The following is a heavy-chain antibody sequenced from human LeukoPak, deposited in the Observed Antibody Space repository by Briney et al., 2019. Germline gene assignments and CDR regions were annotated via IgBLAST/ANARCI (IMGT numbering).Heavy chain of an antibody. J-gene: IGHJ4*02. CDR2: ISSSSSYI. Sequence: PGGSLRLSCAASGFTFSSYSMNWVRQAPGKGLEWVSSISSSSSYIYYADSVKGRFTISRDNAKNSLYLQMNSLRAEDTAVYYCARGAAWGRWDPAHFDYWGQGTLVTVSS. CDR3: ARGAAWGRWDPAHFDY. V-gene: IGHV3-21*01. CDR1: GFTFSSYS. D-gene: IGHD1-26*01.